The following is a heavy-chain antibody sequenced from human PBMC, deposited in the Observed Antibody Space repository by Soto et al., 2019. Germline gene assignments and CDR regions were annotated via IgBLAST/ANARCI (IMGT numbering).Heavy chain of an antibody. V-gene: IGHV3-13*01. J-gene: IGHJ5*02. CDR1: GFIFSTFD. CDR3: ARGRSFSYAATPPPRFDA. D-gene: IGHD2-2*01. Sequence: EVQLVESGGALVHPGGSLRLSCEASGFIFSTFDIHWVRQAPGKGLEWVSGIGTLSDEVYAASVQGRCTISSQNDKNSVYLQMNSLRARATSVSYCARGRSFSYAATPPPRFDARAQGTLVIVS. CDR2: IGTLSDE.